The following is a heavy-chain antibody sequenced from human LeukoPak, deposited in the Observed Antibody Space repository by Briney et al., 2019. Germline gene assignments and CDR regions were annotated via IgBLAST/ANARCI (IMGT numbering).Heavy chain of an antibody. CDR1: GGSISSGDYY. D-gene: IGHD3-22*01. V-gene: IGHV4-30-4*08. Sequence: SQTLSLTCTVSGGSISSGDYYWSWIRQPPGKGLEWIGYIYYSGSTYYNPSLKSRVTISVDTSKNQFSLKLSPVTAADTAVYYCARDTTDDSSGYSIFDYWGQGTLVTVSS. CDR2: IYYSGST. CDR3: ARDTTDDSSGYSIFDY. J-gene: IGHJ4*02.